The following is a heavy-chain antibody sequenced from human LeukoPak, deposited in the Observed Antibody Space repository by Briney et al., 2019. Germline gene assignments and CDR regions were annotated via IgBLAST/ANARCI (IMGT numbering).Heavy chain of an antibody. CDR2: INHSGST. V-gene: IGHV4-34*01. CDR1: GGSFSGYY. J-gene: IGHJ4*02. CDR3: ARGLKRIMITFGAHLDY. D-gene: IGHD3-16*01. Sequence: PSETLSLTCAVYGGSFSGYYWSWIRQPPGKGLEWIGEINHSGSTNYNPSLKSRVTISVDTSKNQFSLKLSSVTAADTAVYYCARGLKRIMITFGAHLDYWGQGTLVTVSS.